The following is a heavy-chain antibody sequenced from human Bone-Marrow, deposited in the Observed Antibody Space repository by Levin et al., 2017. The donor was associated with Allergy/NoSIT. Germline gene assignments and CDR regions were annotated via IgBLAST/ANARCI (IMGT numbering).Heavy chain of an antibody. J-gene: IGHJ4*02. D-gene: IGHD3-22*01. CDR1: GDTFSSYT. Sequence: ASVKVSCKTSGDTFSSYTISWVRQAPGQGLEWMGRIIPILDRENYAQRFQDRVTITADKSTSTAYMELRSLRSEDTAVYYCARSHRGYYDSSGFTYWGQGTLVTVSS. CDR2: IIPILDRE. CDR3: ARSHRGYYDSSGFTY. V-gene: IGHV1-69*02.